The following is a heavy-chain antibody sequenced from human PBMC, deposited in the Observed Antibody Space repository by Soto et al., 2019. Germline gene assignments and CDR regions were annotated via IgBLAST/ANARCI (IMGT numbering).Heavy chain of an antibody. D-gene: IGHD4-17*01. V-gene: IGHV1-69*01. J-gene: IGHJ6*02. Sequence: QVQLVQSGAEVQKPGSSVKVSCKASGGTFSSYAISWVRQAPGQGLEWMGGIIPIFGTANYAQKFQGRVTITADESTSTAYMELSSLRSEDTAVYYCARDPQTTVTTRGGVYYYYGMDVWGQGTTVTVSS. CDR1: GGTFSSYA. CDR3: ARDPQTTVTTRGGVYYYYGMDV. CDR2: IIPIFGTA.